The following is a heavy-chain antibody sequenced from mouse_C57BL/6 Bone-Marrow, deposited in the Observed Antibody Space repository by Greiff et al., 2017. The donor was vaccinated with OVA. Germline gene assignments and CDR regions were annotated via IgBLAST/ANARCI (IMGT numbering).Heavy chain of an antibody. Sequence: EVHLVESGGGLVQPGESLKLSCESNEYEFPSHDMSWVRKTPEKRLELVAAINSDGGSTYSPDTMARRFIISRDNTKKTLYLQMSSLRSEDTALYYCAVIVTRYYFDYWGQGTTLTVSS. CDR2: INSDGGST. CDR1: EYEFPSHD. J-gene: IGHJ2*01. V-gene: IGHV5-2*01. D-gene: IGHD2-5*01. CDR3: AVIVTRYYFDY.